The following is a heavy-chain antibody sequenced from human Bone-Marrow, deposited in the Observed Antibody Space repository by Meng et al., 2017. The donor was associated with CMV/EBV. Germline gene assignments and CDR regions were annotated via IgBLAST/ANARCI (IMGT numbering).Heavy chain of an antibody. CDR1: GYTFTDYY. CDR3: ARFYDTSGAVD. D-gene: IGHD3-22*01. Sequence: ASVKVFCKASGYTFTDYYMQWVRQAPGQGLEWMGWINPNSGGTNYAQKFQGRVTMTRDTSISTAYMELSRLRSDDTAVYYCARFYDTSGAVDWGQGARVTGSS. CDR2: INPNSGGT. V-gene: IGHV1-2*02. J-gene: IGHJ4*02.